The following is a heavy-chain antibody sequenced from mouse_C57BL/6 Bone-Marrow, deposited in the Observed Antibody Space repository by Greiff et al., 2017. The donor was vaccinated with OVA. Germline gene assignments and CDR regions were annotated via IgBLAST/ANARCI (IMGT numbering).Heavy chain of an antibody. CDR2: IDPSDSYT. V-gene: IGHV1-50*01. D-gene: IGHD1-1*01. CDR1: GYTFTSYW. Sequence: QVQLQQPGAELVKPGASVKLSCKASGYTFTSYWMQWVKQRPGQGLEWIGEIDPSDSYTNYNQKFKGKATLTVDTSSSTAYMQLSSLTSEDSAVYYCARHDSSDWGQGALVTVSA. CDR3: ARHDSSD. J-gene: IGHJ3*01.